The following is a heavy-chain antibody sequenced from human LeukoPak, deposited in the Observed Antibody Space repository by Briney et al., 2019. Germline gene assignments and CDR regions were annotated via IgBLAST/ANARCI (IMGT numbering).Heavy chain of an antibody. CDR1: GFTFCSYA. D-gene: IGHD2-15*01. V-gene: IGHV3-23*01. CDR3: ARDALWGSCCSRWFVP. J-gene: IGHJ5*02. Sequence: GGSLSLSCAVSGFTFCSYAVSCVPGSPGKRVKSFRAISGSGGRPYYAESVNGRFTISRDNSKNTLYLQRNSLRAEDTAVYYCARDALWGSCCSRWFVPWGQGTLVTVSS. CDR2: ISGSGGRP.